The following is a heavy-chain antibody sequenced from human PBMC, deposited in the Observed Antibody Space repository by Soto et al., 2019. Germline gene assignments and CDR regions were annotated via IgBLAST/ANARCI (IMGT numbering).Heavy chain of an antibody. CDR3: ARGRSGWYRSYYYYGMDV. V-gene: IGHV1-8*01. J-gene: IGHJ6*02. Sequence: ASVKVSCKASGYTFTSYDINWVRQATGQGLEWMGWVNPNSGNTGYAQKFQGRVTMTRNTPISTAYMELSSLRSEDTAVYYCARGRSGWYRSYYYYGMDVWGQGTTVTVSS. D-gene: IGHD6-19*01. CDR2: VNPNSGNT. CDR1: GYTFTSYD.